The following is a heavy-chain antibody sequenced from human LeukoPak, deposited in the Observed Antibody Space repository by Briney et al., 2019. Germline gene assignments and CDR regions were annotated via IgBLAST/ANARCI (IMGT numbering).Heavy chain of an antibody. J-gene: IGHJ4*02. Sequence: GRSLRLSCAAFGFPFSSYAMHWVRQAPGKGLEWVAVISYDGSTKYYADSVKDRFTISRDNSKNTLYLQMNSLRAEDTAVYYCARDLSIRRVYFDYWGQGTLVTVSS. D-gene: IGHD4-17*01. CDR1: GFPFSSYA. V-gene: IGHV3-30-3*01. CDR3: ARDLSIRRVYFDY. CDR2: ISYDGSTK.